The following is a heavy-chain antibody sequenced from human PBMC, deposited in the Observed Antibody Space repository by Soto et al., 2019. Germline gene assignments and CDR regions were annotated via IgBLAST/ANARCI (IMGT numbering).Heavy chain of an antibody. D-gene: IGHD1-26*01. CDR3: SKDRWGGTYSLDC. V-gene: IGHV3-23*01. CDR1: GFTFSSYV. CDR2: ISGSGCST. Sequence: EVQLLEAGGGLVQPGGSLRLSCAASGFTFSSYVMSWVRQAPGKGLEWVSAISGSGCSTHYADSVKGRFTISRDNSKNTLYLQIKSLRAEDTALYYCSKDRWGGTYSLDCWGQGTLVTVSS. J-gene: IGHJ4*02.